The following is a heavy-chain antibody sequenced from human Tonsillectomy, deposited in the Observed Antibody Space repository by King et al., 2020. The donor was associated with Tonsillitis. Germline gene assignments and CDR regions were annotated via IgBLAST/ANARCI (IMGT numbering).Heavy chain of an antibody. Sequence: QLVQSGAEVKKPGASVKVSCKASGYTFTGYYMHWVRQAPGQGLEWMGWINPNSGGTNYAQKFQGRVTMTRDKSISTAYMELSRLRSDDTAVYYCARVRCSSTSCYTVRWFDPWGQGTLVTVSS. J-gene: IGHJ5*02. CDR2: INPNSGGT. CDR1: GYTFTGYY. V-gene: IGHV1-2*02. D-gene: IGHD2-2*02. CDR3: ARVRCSSTSCYTVRWFDP.